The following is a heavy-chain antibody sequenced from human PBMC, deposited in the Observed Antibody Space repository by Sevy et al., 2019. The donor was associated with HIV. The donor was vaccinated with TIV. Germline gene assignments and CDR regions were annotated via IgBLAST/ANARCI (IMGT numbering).Heavy chain of an antibody. CDR2: ISRSGGST. CDR1: RFTFSNYA. CDR3: AKVDVVVRVAVYGIDV. J-gene: IGHJ6*02. Sequence: GGSLRLSCAASRFTFSNYAMSWVRQAPGKGLEWVSSISRSGGSTYYADSVKGRFTISRDNSKNTLYLQMNRLRAEDKAVYYCAKVDVVVRVAVYGIDVWGQGTTVTVSS. V-gene: IGHV3-23*01. D-gene: IGHD2-2*01.